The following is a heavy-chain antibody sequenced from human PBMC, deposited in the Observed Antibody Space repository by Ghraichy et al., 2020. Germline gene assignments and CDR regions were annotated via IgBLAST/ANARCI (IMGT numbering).Heavy chain of an antibody. J-gene: IGHJ6*03. CDR1: GYSISSGYY. D-gene: IGHD4-11*01. V-gene: IGHV4-38-2*02. Sequence: SETLSLTCTVSGYSISSGYYWGWIRQPPGKGLEWIGSIYHSGSTYYNPSLKSRVTISVDTSKNQFSLKLSSVAAADTAVYYCARIKTTVTYMDVWGKGTTFTVSS. CDR2: IYHSGST. CDR3: ARIKTTVTYMDV.